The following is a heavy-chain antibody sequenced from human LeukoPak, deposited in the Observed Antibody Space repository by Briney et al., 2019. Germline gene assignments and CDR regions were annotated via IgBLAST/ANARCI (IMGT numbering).Heavy chain of an antibody. V-gene: IGHV4-59*01. CDR1: GGPISSYY. Sequence: SETLSLTCTVPGGPISSYYSSWIRQPPGKGLEWIGYIYYSGSTNYNPSLKSRVTISVDTSKNQFSLKLSSVTAADTAVYYCARDAAAMAYDYWGQGTLVTVSS. D-gene: IGHD5-18*01. CDR3: ARDAAAMAYDY. CDR2: IYYSGST. J-gene: IGHJ4*02.